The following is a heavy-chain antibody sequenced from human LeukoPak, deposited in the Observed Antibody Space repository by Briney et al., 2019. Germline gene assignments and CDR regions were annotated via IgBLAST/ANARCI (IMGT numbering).Heavy chain of an antibody. Sequence: GGSLRLSCAASGFTFSTYTMNWVRQAPGKGLEWVSFISSDGRNKYYADSVKGRFTISRDNSESTLFLQMNSPRAEDTAVYYCAREYRSAWTSFDYWGQGTLVTVSS. CDR3: AREYRSAWTSFDY. CDR1: GFTFSTYT. J-gene: IGHJ4*02. CDR2: ISSDGRNK. V-gene: IGHV3-30*04. D-gene: IGHD6-19*01.